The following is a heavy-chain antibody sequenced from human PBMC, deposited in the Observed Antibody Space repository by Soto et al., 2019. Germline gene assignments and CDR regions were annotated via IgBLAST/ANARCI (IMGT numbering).Heavy chain of an antibody. Sequence: QVHLQESGPGLVKPSETLSLTCTVSGGSISSYYWSWIRQPPGKGLEWIGYIYYSGSTNYNPSLKSRVTISVDTSKNQFSLKLSSVTAADTAVYYCVRGFRAFDIWGQGTMVTVSS. CDR3: VRGFRAFDI. J-gene: IGHJ3*02. CDR1: GGSISSYY. CDR2: IYYSGST. V-gene: IGHV4-59*01.